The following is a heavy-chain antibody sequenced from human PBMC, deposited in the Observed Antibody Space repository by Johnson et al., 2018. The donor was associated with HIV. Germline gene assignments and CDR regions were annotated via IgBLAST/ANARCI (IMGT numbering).Heavy chain of an antibody. CDR3: ARIPARWYLKDAFDI. D-gene: IGHD6-13*01. J-gene: IGHJ3*02. CDR2: ISYDGSNK. CDR1: GFTFSSYG. V-gene: IGHV3-30*03. Sequence: QVKLVESGGGVVQPGRSLRLSCAASGFTFSSYGMHWVRQAPGKGLEWVAVISYDGSNKYYADSVKGRFTISRDNSKNTLYLQMNSLRAEETAVYYCARIPARWYLKDAFDIWGQGTMVTVAS.